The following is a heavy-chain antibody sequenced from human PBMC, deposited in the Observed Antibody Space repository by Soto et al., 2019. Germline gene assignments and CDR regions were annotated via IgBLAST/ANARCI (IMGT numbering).Heavy chain of an antibody. CDR3: ARVNYYGSGSYEDFFYYYGLDV. CDR2: MNPNSGDT. Sequence: ASVKVSFKASGYTFSTYDINWVRQAPGQGLEWMGWMNPNSGDTGYAQKFLGRVTMTRDSSIRTVYMELSSLSSEDTAVYYCARVNYYGSGSYEDFFYYYGLDVWGQGTTVTVSS. D-gene: IGHD3-10*01. J-gene: IGHJ6*02. CDR1: GYTFSTYD. V-gene: IGHV1-8*01.